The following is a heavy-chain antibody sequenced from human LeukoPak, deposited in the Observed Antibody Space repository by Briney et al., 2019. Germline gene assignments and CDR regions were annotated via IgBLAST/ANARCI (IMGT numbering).Heavy chain of an antibody. CDR2: TYSNGRT. CDR1: GFTVSSNY. Sequence: PGGSLRLSWAASGFTVSSNYMSWVRQAPGKGLEWVSVTYSNGRTYYADSVKGRFTISRDISKNTLYLQMNSLRAEDTAVYYCARVLSGRGSLYDYYYYMDVWGKGTTVTISS. V-gene: IGHV3-53*01. J-gene: IGHJ6*03. D-gene: IGHD3-10*01. CDR3: ARVLSGRGSLYDYYYYMDV.